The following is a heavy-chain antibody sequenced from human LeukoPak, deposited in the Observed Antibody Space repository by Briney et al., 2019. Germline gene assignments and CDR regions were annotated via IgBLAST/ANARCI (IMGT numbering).Heavy chain of an antibody. J-gene: IGHJ4*02. V-gene: IGHV4-39*07. CDR2: INHSGST. D-gene: IGHD6-19*01. CDR3: AAEERAVAAPPDY. CDR1: GGSISSGDYY. Sequence: PSETLSLTCTVSGGSISSGDYYWSWIRQPPGKGLEWIGEINHSGSTNYNPSLKSRVTISVDTSKNQFSLKLSSVTAADTAVYYCAAEERAVAAPPDYWGQGTLVTVSS.